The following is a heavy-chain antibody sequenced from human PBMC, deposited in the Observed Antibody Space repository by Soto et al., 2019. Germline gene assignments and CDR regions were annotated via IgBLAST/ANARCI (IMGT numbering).Heavy chain of an antibody. CDR2: ISSSGTYT. CDR1: GFTFNTYS. CDR3: ARGGRASGYDFYYYGMDV. D-gene: IGHD5-12*01. Sequence: GGSLRLSCAASGFTFNTYSMNWVRQAPGKGLEWVSSISSSGTYTYYSDSLKGRITISRDNANNSLYLQMNSLTAEDTAIYFCARGGRASGYDFYYYGMDVWGQGTKVTVSS. J-gene: IGHJ6*02. V-gene: IGHV3-21*01.